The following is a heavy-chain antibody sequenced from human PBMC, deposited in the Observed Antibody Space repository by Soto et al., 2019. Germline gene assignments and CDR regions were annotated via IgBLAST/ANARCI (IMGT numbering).Heavy chain of an antibody. Sequence: QVQLVQSGAEVKKPGASVKVSCKVSGYTLTELSMHWVRQAPGRGLEWMGGFDSEDGETIYAQKFQGRVTMTEDTPTDTAYMELSSLRSEDTAVYYCATVSYCGGDCYWPYYFDSWGQGTLVTVSS. D-gene: IGHD2-21*02. CDR3: ATVSYCGGDCYWPYYFDS. CDR2: FDSEDGET. CDR1: GYTLTELS. V-gene: IGHV1-24*01. J-gene: IGHJ4*02.